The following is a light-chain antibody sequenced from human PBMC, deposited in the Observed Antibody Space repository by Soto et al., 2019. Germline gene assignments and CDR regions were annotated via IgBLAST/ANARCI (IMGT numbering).Light chain of an antibody. CDR3: MQGTHWPWT. Sequence: DIQMTQSPSSVSASIGDRVTISCRASQSIYTWLVWYQQKPGKAPKLLIYAASSLQSGVPDRFSGSGSGTDFTLKISRVEAEDVGVYYCMQGTHWPWTFGQGTKVDIK. V-gene: IGKV1-12*01. CDR1: QSIYTW. CDR2: AAS. J-gene: IGKJ1*01.